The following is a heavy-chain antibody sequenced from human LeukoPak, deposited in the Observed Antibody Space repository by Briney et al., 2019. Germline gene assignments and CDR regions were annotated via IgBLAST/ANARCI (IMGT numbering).Heavy chain of an antibody. V-gene: IGHV4-34*01. CDR2: INHSGST. Sequence: SSETLSHTCAVYGGSFSGYYWSWIRQPPGKGLEWIGEINHSGSTNYNPSLKSRVTISVDTSKNQFSLKLSSVTAADTAVYYCASGGSYNAFDIWGQGTMVTVSS. CDR3: ASGGSYNAFDI. D-gene: IGHD1-26*01. J-gene: IGHJ3*02. CDR1: GGSFSGYY.